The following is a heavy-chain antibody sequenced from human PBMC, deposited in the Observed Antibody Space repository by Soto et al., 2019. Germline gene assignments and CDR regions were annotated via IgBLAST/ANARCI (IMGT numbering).Heavy chain of an antibody. V-gene: IGHV1-69*12. D-gene: IGHD2-21*02. CDR3: ARTDNSCGGDCYPLLNWFGP. Sequence: QVQLVQSGAEVKKPGSSVKVSCKASGGIFNSYAISWVRQAPGQGLEWMGGIIPIFGTANYAQKFQGRVTITADEATRTAFMEQSSRSSEDTAVYYCARTDNSCGGDCYPLLNWFGPWGQGTLVTVSS. J-gene: IGHJ5*02. CDR1: GGIFNSYA. CDR2: IIPIFGTA.